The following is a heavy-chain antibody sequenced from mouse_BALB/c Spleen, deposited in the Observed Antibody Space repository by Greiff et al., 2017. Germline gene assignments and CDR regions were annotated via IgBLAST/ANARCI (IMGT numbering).Heavy chain of an antibody. D-gene: IGHD2-4*01. V-gene: IGHV5-6*01. Sequence: EVKVVESGGDLVKPGGSLKLSCAASGFTFSSYGMSWVRQTPDKRLEWVATISSGGSYTYYPDSVKGRFTISRDNAKNTLYLQMSSLKSEDTAMYYCAREAGVYYDYEEQGDYYAMDYWGQGTSVTVSS. J-gene: IGHJ4*01. CDR3: AREAGVYYDYEEQGDYYAMDY. CDR1: GFTFSSYG. CDR2: ISSGGSYT.